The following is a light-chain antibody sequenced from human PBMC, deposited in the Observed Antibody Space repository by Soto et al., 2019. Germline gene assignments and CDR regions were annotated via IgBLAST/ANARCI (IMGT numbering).Light chain of an antibody. V-gene: IGLV2-14*01. CDR2: QVS. CDR3: TSYTSSSTLV. Sequence: QSALTQPASVSGSPGQSITISCTGTSSDVGGQNHVSWYQQHPGKAPKLMIYQVSNRPSGVSNRFSGSKSGNTTSLTISGLQAEDDADYYCTSYTSSSTLVFVTGTKLTVL. CDR1: SSDVGGQNH. J-gene: IGLJ1*01.